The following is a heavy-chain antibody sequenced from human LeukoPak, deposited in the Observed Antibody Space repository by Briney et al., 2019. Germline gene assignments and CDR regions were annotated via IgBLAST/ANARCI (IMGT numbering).Heavy chain of an antibody. V-gene: IGHV1-18*01. J-gene: IGHJ5*01. CDR2: ISPYNGNI. Sequence: GASVKVSCTASGYTFSSHGISWVRQAPGQGLEWMGWISPYNGNINSAQKLQGRLTMTTDTSTNTAYMELRGLRSDDTAVYYCARDWVRYCSTASCLLQFDSWGQGTLVTVSS. D-gene: IGHD3-16*02. CDR3: ARDWVRYCSTASCLLQFDS. CDR1: GYTFSSHG.